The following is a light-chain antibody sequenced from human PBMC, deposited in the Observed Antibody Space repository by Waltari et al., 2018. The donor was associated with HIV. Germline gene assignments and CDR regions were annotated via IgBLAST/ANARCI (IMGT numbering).Light chain of an antibody. CDR3: SSYTSSTILA. Sequence: QSALTQPASVSGSPGQSITISCTGTSSDVGGYNYVSWYQQHPGNAPTLMIYAVSNRPSGVSDRFSGSKSGNTASLTISGLQAADEGDYYCSSYTSSTILAFGEGTKLTVL. CDR2: AVS. J-gene: IGLJ2*01. CDR1: SSDVGGYNY. V-gene: IGLV2-14*01.